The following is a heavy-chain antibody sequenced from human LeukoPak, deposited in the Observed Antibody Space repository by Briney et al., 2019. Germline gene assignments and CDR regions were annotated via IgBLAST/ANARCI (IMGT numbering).Heavy chain of an antibody. V-gene: IGHV4-59*01. CDR2: IYYSGST. CDR1: GGSISSYF. D-gene: IGHD4-23*01. J-gene: IGHJ6*02. CDR3: ASRAPTTVVTGGVTYYYYGMDV. Sequence: SETLSLTCTVSGGSISSYFWSWIRQPPGKGLEWIGYIYYSGSTNYNPSLKSRVTISVDTSKNQFSLKLSSVTTADTAVYYCASRAPTTVVTGGVTYYYYGMDVWGQGTTVTVSS.